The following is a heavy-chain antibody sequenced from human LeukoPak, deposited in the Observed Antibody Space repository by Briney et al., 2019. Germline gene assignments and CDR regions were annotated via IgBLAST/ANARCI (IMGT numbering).Heavy chain of an antibody. CDR1: GGSISRCCDY. J-gene: IGHJ5*01. D-gene: IGHD3-3*02. V-gene: IGHV4-39*07. Sequence: SEILSLTCSVSGGSISRCCDYWGWIRQSPGEGLEWIGTIYYDGSTYYNPSLKSRVTISMDTSKNHFSLNLISVSAADTAVYFCPRDSHLGWFYSWGQETLSTVS. CDR3: PRDSHLGWFYS. CDR2: IYYDGST.